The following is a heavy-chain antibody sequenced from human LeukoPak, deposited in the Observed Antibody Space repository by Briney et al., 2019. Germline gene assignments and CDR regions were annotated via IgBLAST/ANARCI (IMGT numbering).Heavy chain of an antibody. CDR1: GYTFTSYY. CDR2: VNPSGGST. V-gene: IGHV1-46*01. D-gene: IGHD5-18*01. Sequence: ASVKVSCKASGYTFTSYYLHWVRQAPGQGLEWMGMVNPSGGSTSYAQKFQGRVTMTRDTSTTTVYMELSSLRSDDTAVYYCARRSYSYGPYFFDYWGQGTLVTVSS. CDR3: ARRSYSYGPYFFDY. J-gene: IGHJ4*02.